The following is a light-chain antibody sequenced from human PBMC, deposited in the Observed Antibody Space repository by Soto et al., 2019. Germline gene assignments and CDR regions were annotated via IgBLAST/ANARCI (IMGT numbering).Light chain of an antibody. Sequence: QTVVTQEPSFSVSPGGTVTLTCGLSSGSVSTSYYPSWYQQTPGQPPRTLMYSTNTRSSGVPDRFSGSILGNKAALTSTGAQADDECDYYCALYMGSGIDVFGGGTKLTVL. V-gene: IGLV8-61*01. CDR1: SGSVSTSYY. J-gene: IGLJ2*01. CDR2: STN. CDR3: ALYMGSGIDV.